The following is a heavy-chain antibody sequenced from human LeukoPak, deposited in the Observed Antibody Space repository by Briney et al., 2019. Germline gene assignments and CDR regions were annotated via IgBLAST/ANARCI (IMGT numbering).Heavy chain of an antibody. V-gene: IGHV3-30*03. CDR2: ISYDGSNK. J-gene: IGHJ4*02. CDR3: ARDPRITMIVVVILYYFDY. D-gene: IGHD3-22*01. CDR1: GFTFSSYS. Sequence: GGSLRLSCAASGFTFSSYSMNWVRQAPGKGLEWVAVISYDGSNKYYADSVKGRFTISRDNSKNTLYLQMNSLRAEDTAVYYCARDPRITMIVVVILYYFDYWGQGTLVTVSS.